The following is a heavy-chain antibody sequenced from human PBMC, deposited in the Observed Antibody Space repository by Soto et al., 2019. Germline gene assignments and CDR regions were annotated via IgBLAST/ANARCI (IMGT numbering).Heavy chain of an antibody. J-gene: IGHJ6*02. Sequence: PGGSLRLSCTASGFTFRSYAMHWVRQIPGKGLEYVSAVSPNGGSTHYEDSVRGRFTISRDNSKNKLYLQMRSLRPDDTAVYYCVKGVDTILFYYSGMDVWGQGTTVTVSS. CDR2: VSPNGGST. D-gene: IGHD5-12*01. V-gene: IGHV3-64D*06. CDR3: VKGVDTILFYYSGMDV. CDR1: GFTFRSYA.